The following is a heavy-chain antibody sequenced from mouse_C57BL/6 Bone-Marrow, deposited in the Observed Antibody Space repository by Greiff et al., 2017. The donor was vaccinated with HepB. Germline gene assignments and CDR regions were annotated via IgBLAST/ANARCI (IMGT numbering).Heavy chain of an antibody. D-gene: IGHD2-4*01. V-gene: IGHV1-76*01. CDR2: IYPGSGNT. J-gene: IGHJ3*01. Sequence: VKLQQSGAELVRPGASVKLSCKASGYTLTDYYINWVKQRPGQGLEWIARIYPGSGNTYYNEKFKGKATLTAEKSSSTAYMQLSSLTSEDSAVYFCARRPPHDFDEAWFAYWRQGTLFTVSA. CDR1: GYTLTDYY. CDR3: ARRPPHDFDEAWFAY.